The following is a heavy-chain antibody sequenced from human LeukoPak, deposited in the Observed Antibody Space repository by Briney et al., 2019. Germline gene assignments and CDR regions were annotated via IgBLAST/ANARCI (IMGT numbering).Heavy chain of an antibody. CDR2: ISGSGGRT. Sequence: GGTLRLSCAASGFTFSSYGMSGVRQAPGKGLEWVSAISGSGGRTYYADSVKGRFTISRDNSKTTLYLQMNSLSAEDTAVYYCAKDSRYFDWFQYFDYWGQGTLVTVSS. CDR3: AKDSRYFDWFQYFDY. J-gene: IGHJ4*02. CDR1: GFTFSSYG. D-gene: IGHD3-9*01. V-gene: IGHV3-23*01.